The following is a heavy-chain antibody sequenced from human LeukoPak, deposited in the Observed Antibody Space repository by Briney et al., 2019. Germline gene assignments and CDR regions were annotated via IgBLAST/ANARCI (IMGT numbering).Heavy chain of an antibody. J-gene: IGHJ3*02. D-gene: IGHD6-19*01. V-gene: IGHV1-2*02. CDR3: ARERGTLAVAGDAVDI. CDR1: GFTFTGYY. Sequence: ASVKGSCKASGFTFTGYYMHWVRQAPGQGLEWMGWINPNSGGTKYAKKFQGRVTMTRDTSINTAYMEVRRLTSDDTAVYYCARERGTLAVAGDAVDIWGQGTMVTVSS. CDR2: INPNSGGT.